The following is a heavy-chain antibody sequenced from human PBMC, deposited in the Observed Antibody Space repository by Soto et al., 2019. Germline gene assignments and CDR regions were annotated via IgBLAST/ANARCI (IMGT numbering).Heavy chain of an antibody. D-gene: IGHD6-13*01. CDR2: ISAYNGNT. V-gene: IGHV1-18*01. CDR3: ARAHGGYSSSWYLVY. J-gene: IGHJ4*02. Sequence: ASVKVSCKASGYTFTSYGISWVRQAPGQGLEWMGWISAYNGNTNYAQKLQGRVTMTTDTSTSTAYMELRSLRSDDTAVYYCARAHGGYSSSWYLVYWGQGTLVTVSS. CDR1: GYTFTSYG.